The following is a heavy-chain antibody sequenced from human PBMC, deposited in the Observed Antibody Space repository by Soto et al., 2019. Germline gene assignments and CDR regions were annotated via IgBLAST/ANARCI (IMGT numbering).Heavy chain of an antibody. D-gene: IGHD3-3*01. CDR1: GGSISGGGYY. J-gene: IGHJ4*02. V-gene: IGHV4-31*03. CDR2: IYYSGST. CDR3: ARGSDDFWSGYYLFDY. Sequence: SSETLSLTCTVSGGSISGGGYYWSWIRQHPGKGLEWIGYIYYSGSTYYNPSLKSRVTISVDTSKNQFSLKLSSVTAADTAVYYCARGSDDFWSGYYLFDYWGQGTLVTV.